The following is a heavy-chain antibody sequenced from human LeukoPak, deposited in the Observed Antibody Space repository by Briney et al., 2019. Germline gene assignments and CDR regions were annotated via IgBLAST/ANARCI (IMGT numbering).Heavy chain of an antibody. CDR1: GGSVSSYY. J-gene: IGHJ4*01. CDR2: IYDSGST. D-gene: IGHD3-22*01. V-gene: IGHV4-59*02. CDR3: ARSSGYYYDY. Sequence: SSETLSLTCTVSGGSVSSYYWSWIRQPPGKGLEWIGYIYDSGSTNYNPSLKSRVTISVDTSKNQFSLKLSSVTAADTAVYYCARSSGYYYDYWGQESWSPSPQ.